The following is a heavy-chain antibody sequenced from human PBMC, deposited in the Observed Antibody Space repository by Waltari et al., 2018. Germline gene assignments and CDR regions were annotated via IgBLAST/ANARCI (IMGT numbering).Heavy chain of an antibody. Sequence: EVQLVESGGGLVQPGGSLRLSCAASGFTFSRYSMNWARQAPGKGLEWVSYISSSSSTIYYADSVKGRFTISRDNAKNSLYLQMSSLRDEDTAVYYCAREIAAAGTGVDYWGQGTLVTVSS. CDR3: AREIAAAGTGVDY. J-gene: IGHJ4*02. D-gene: IGHD6-13*01. CDR1: GFTFSRYS. V-gene: IGHV3-48*02. CDR2: ISSSSSTI.